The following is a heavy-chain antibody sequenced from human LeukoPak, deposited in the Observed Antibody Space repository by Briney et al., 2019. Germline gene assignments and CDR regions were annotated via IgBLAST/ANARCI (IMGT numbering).Heavy chain of an antibody. J-gene: IGHJ6*02. D-gene: IGHD6-19*01. Sequence: ASVKVSCKASGGTFSSCAISWVRQAPGQGLEWMGGIIPIFGTANYAQKFQGRVTITADESTSTAYMELSSLRSEDTAVYYCVRVAVAGQYYYYGMDVWGQGTTVTVSS. CDR1: GGTFSSCA. CDR3: VRVAVAGQYYYYGMDV. CDR2: IIPIFGTA. V-gene: IGHV1-69*01.